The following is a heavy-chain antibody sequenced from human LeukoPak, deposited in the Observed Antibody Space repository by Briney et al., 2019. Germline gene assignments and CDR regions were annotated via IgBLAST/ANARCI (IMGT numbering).Heavy chain of an antibody. J-gene: IGHJ4*02. D-gene: IGHD2-15*01. V-gene: IGHV1-18*01. CDR1: GYTFTSYD. CDR3: ARNDSSAYDY. CDR2: ISAYNGYA. Sequence: ASVKVSCKASGYTFTSYDINWVRQAPGQGLEWMGWISAYNGYAKYAQNVQGRVTMTTDTSTSTAYMDLRSLRSDDTAVYYCARNDSSAYDYWGQGTLVTVSS.